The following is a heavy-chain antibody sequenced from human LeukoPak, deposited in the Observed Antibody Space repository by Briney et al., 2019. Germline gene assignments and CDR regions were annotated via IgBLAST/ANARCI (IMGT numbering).Heavy chain of an antibody. CDR1: GGSISRYY. J-gene: IGHJ4*02. Sequence: SETLSLTCTVSGGSISRYYWSWIRQPPGKGLEWIGYIYYSGSTNYNPSLKSRVTISVDTSKNQFSLKLSSVTAADTAVYYCASESGYSYASYFDYWGQGTLVTVSS. CDR2: IYYSGST. V-gene: IGHV4-59*08. CDR3: ASESGYSYASYFDY. D-gene: IGHD5-18*01.